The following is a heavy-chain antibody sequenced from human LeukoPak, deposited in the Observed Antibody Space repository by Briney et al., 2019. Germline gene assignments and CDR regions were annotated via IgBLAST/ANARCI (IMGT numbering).Heavy chain of an antibody. CDR3: ARAMGSSWYGYYGMDV. Sequence: SETLSLTCAVYGGSFSGYYWSWIRQPPGKGLEWIGYIYYSGSTNYNPSLKSRVTISVDTSKNQFSLKLSSVTAADTAVYYCARAMGSSWYGYYGMDVWGQGTTVTVSS. CDR1: GGSFSGYY. D-gene: IGHD6-13*01. J-gene: IGHJ6*02. V-gene: IGHV4-59*01. CDR2: IYYSGST.